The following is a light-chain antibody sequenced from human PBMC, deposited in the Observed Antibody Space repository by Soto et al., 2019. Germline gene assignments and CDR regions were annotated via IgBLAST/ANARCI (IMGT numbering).Light chain of an antibody. CDR1: QNVRTF. CDR2: GAS. Sequence: EVVLTQSPATLSLSPGERATLSCRASQNVRTFLDWYQQKPGQAPRLLIYGASNRATGIPARFSGSGSGTDFTLTISSPEPEDFAVYYGQQHSHWPPWTFGQGTRVE. CDR3: QQHSHWPPWT. V-gene: IGKV3-11*01. J-gene: IGKJ1*01.